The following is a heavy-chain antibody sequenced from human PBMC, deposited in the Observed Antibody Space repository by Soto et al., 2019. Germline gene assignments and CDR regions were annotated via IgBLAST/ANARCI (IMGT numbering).Heavy chain of an antibody. D-gene: IGHD1-7*01. CDR1: GGSISSSSYY. V-gene: IGHV4-39*01. CDR2: IYYSGST. J-gene: IGHJ6*03. CDR3: SRHRLKGITGTTLRNYYYYMDV. Sequence: PSETLSLTCTVSGGSISSSSYYWGWIRQPPGKGLEWIGSIYYSGSTYYKPSLKSRVTISVDTSKNQFSLKLSSVTAADTAVYYCSRHRLKGITGTTLRNYYYYMDVWGKGTTVTVSS.